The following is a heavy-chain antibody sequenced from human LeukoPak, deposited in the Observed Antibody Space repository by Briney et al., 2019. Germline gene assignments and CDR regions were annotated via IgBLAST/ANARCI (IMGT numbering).Heavy chain of an antibody. V-gene: IGHV4-59*08. CDR3: ARHANYYGSGSYLNWFDP. CDR2: MHYSGAT. J-gene: IGHJ5*02. CDR1: GHSISSYY. Sequence: SETLSLTCTVSGHSISSYYWSWIRQPPGKGLEWIGYMHYSGATNHNPSLKSRVTISVDTSKNHFSLKLTSVTAADTAVYYCARHANYYGSGSYLNWFDPWGQGTLVTVSS. D-gene: IGHD3-10*01.